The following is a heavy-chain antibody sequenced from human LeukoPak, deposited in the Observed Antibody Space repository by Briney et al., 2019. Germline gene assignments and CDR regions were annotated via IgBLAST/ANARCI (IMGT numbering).Heavy chain of an antibody. J-gene: IGHJ4*02. D-gene: IGHD4-17*01. CDR2: IYYSGSA. Sequence: SETLSLTCTVSGGSISSYYWSWIRQPPGKGLEWIGYIYYSGSANYNPSLKSRVTISLDTSKNQFSLKLSSVTAADTAVYYCARDYGYGDYFDYWGQGTLVTVSS. CDR3: ARDYGYGDYFDY. V-gene: IGHV4-59*01. CDR1: GGSISSYY.